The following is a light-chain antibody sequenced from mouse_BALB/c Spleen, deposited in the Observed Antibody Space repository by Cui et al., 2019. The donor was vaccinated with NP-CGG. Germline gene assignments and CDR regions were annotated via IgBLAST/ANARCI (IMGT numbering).Light chain of an antibody. CDR1: TGAVTTSNY. J-gene: IGLJ1*01. CDR2: GTN. V-gene: IGLV1*01. CDR3: ALWYSNHWV. Sequence: QAVVTQDSALTTSPGETVTLTCRSSTGAVTTSNYANWVQEKPGHLFTGLIGGTNNRPPGVPARFSGSLIGDKAALTITGAQTEDEAIYFCALWYSNHWVFGGGTKLTVL.